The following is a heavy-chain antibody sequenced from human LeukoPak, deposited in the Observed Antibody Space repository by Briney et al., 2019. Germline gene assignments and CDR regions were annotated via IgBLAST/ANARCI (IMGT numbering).Heavy chain of an antibody. CDR1: GFTFSSYS. CDR3: ARFSSGGSGLEIDY. V-gene: IGHV3-48*02. Sequence: GGSLRLSCAASGFTFSSYSMNWGRQAPGKGLEWVSYSSGSSSTIYYADSVKGRFTISRDNAKNSLYLQMNSLRDEDTAVYYCARFSSGGSGLEIDYWGQGTLVTVSS. D-gene: IGHD3-10*01. CDR2: SSGSSSTI. J-gene: IGHJ4*02.